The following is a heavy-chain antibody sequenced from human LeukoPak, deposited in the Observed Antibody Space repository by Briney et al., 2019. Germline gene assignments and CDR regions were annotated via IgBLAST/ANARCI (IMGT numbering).Heavy chain of an antibody. CDR1: GYPFTGYY. J-gene: IGHJ5*02. D-gene: IGHD6-13*01. V-gene: IGHV1-2*02. CDR3: AREGPRVIAAAGTFRDDNWFDP. Sequence: ASVKVSCKASGYPFTGYYMHWVRQAPGQGLEWMGCINPNSGGTNYAQKFQGRVTMTRDTSISTAYMELSRLRSDDTAVYYCAREGPRVIAAAGTFRDDNWFDPWGQGTLVTVSS. CDR2: INPNSGGT.